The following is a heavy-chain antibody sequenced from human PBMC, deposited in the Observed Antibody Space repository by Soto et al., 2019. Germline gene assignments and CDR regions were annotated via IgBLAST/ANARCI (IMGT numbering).Heavy chain of an antibody. V-gene: IGHV1-18*01. CDR2: ISAHNGNT. Sequence: QVHLVQSGAEVKKPGASVKVSCKGSGYTFTSYGITWVRQAPGQGLEWMGWISAHNGNTDYAQRLQGRVTVTRDTATSTVYMELRGLNSDARAGYSCASGRYGDHGGQGALVTVSS. CDR1: GYTFTSYG. J-gene: IGHJ4*02. CDR3: ASGRYGDH. D-gene: IGHD1-26*01.